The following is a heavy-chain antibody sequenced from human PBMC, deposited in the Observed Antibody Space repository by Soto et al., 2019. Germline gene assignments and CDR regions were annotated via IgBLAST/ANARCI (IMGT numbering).Heavy chain of an antibody. CDR3: ARYYYDSSGSYPL. CDR1: VFTFSSYG. D-gene: IGHD3-22*01. J-gene: IGHJ4*02. Sequence: PGGSLRLSCAASVFTFSSYGMHWVRQAPGKGLEWLAVIWSDGSNKXXADSVKGRXTISRENSKNTXYLQMXRLRAEDTGXYYCARYYYDSSGSYPLCGQGTLVT. CDR2: IWSDGSNK. V-gene: IGHV3-33*01.